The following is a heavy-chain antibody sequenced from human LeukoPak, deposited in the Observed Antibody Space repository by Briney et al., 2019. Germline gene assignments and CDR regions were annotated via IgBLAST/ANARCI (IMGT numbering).Heavy chain of an antibody. Sequence: PGGSLRLSCAASGFTFDDYGMSWVRQAPGKGLEWVSGINWNGGSTGYADSVKGRFTISRDNSKNTLYLQMNSLRAEDTAVYYCAKAPTYYYDSSGYWDYWGQGTLVTVSS. V-gene: IGHV3-20*04. D-gene: IGHD3-22*01. CDR3: AKAPTYYYDSSGYWDY. J-gene: IGHJ4*02. CDR1: GFTFDDYG. CDR2: INWNGGST.